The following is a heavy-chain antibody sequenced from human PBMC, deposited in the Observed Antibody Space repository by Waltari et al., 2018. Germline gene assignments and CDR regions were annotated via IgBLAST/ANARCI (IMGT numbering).Heavy chain of an antibody. CDR1: GGSISSSSYY. CDR2: IYYSGST. CDR3: ARDSAAGKVDWFDP. D-gene: IGHD6-13*01. V-gene: IGHV4-39*01. Sequence: QLQLQESGPGLVKPSETLSLTCTVSGGSISSSSYYWGWIRQPPGKGLEWIGSIYYSGSTYSNPSLKSRVTISVDTAKNQFSLKLSSVTAADTAVYYCARDSAAGKVDWFDPWGQGTLVTVSS. J-gene: IGHJ5*02.